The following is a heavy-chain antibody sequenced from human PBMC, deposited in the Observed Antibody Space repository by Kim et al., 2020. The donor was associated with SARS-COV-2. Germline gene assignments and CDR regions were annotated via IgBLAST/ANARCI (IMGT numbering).Heavy chain of an antibody. V-gene: IGHV5-51*01. CDR2: IYPVDSDT. Sequence: GESLKISCKGSGYNFATYWIVWVRQMPGKGLEWMGIIYPVDSDTRYSPSFQVQVTISADKSINTAYLQWNSLKASDTAIYYCARQGYSSSSELVAFDIWG. D-gene: IGHD6-6*01. CDR1: GYNFATYW. CDR3: ARQGYSSSSELVAFDI. J-gene: IGHJ3*02.